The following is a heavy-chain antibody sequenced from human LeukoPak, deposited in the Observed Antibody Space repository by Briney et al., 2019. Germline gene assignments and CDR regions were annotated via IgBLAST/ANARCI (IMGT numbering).Heavy chain of an antibody. D-gene: IGHD3-10*01. CDR3: VRGVIYPYYGMDV. Sequence: GGSLRLSCAASGFTFSSYAMHWVRQAPGKGLVWVSRINSDGSSTSYADSVKGRFTISRDNAKNTLYLQMNSLRAEDTAVYYCVRGVIYPYYGMDVWGQGTTVTVSS. CDR1: GFTFSSYA. CDR2: INSDGSST. J-gene: IGHJ6*02. V-gene: IGHV3-74*01.